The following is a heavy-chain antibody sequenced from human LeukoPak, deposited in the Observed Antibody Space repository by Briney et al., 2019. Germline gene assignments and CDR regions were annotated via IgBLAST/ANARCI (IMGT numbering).Heavy chain of an antibody. V-gene: IGHV3-66*02. CDR3: AREAVYCSGGSCYSGYFDC. J-gene: IGHJ4*02. D-gene: IGHD2-15*01. Sequence: PGGSLRLSCAASGFTVSSNYMSWVRQAPGKGLEWVSVIYSGGSTYYADSVKGRFTISRDNSKNTLYLQMNSLRAEDTAVYYCAREAVYCSGGSCYSGYFDCWGQGTLVTVSS. CDR1: GFTVSSNY. CDR2: IYSGGST.